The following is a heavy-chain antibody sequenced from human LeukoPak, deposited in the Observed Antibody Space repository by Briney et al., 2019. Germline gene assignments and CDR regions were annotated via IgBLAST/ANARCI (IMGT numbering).Heavy chain of an antibody. Sequence: GGSLRLSCAASGFTFSGYAMHWVRQAPGKGLEWVAVISYDGSNKYYADSVKGRFTISRDNSKNTLYLQMNSLRAEDTAVYYCARDGGAITMIVVVITGYPDYWGQGTLVTVSS. CDR3: ARDGGAITMIVVVITGYPDY. J-gene: IGHJ4*02. CDR2: ISYDGSNK. CDR1: GFTFSGYA. D-gene: IGHD3-22*01. V-gene: IGHV3-30-3*01.